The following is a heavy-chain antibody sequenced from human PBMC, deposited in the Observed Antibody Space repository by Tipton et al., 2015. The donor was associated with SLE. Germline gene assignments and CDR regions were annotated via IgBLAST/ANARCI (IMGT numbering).Heavy chain of an antibody. CDR2: IYYSGST. CDR1: GGSISSGFYF. CDR3: TRSLGAGFCSGGNCFEPLDY. Sequence: TLSLTCAVSGGSISSGFYFWSWVRQPPGKGLEWIGNIYYSGSTYYNPSLQSRVTISLDKSKNQFSLRLSSVTAADTAVYYCTRSLGAGFCSGGNCFEPLDYWGQGTLVTVSS. V-gene: IGHV4-30-2*01. J-gene: IGHJ4*02. D-gene: IGHD2-15*01.